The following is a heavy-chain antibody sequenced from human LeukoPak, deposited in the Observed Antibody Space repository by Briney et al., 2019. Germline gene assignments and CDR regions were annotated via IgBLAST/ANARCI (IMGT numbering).Heavy chain of an antibody. CDR2: INNDASRT. CDR3: TYYESARGH. Sequence: GGSLRLSCAASGFTFSSYWMHWVRQAPGKGLVWVSRINNDASRTDYADSVKGRFTISRDNAKNTLYLQMNSLRAEDTAVYYCTYYESARGHWGQGTLVTVSS. J-gene: IGHJ4*02. CDR1: GFTFSSYW. D-gene: IGHD3-10*01. V-gene: IGHV3-74*01.